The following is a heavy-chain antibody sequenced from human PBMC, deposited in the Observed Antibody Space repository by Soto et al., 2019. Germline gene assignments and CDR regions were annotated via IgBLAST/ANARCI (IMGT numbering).Heavy chain of an antibody. V-gene: IGHV3-48*03. D-gene: IGHD3-10*01. Sequence: LRLSCAASGFTFRSYEMNWVRQAPGKGLQWIAYINKGATTLYYAESVKGRFTISRDDAKNSLYLQMNSLRAEDTAVYYCVRDYLWFGHPFDFWGQGTLVTVSS. CDR1: GFTFRSYE. CDR2: INKGATTL. CDR3: VRDYLWFGHPFDF. J-gene: IGHJ4*02.